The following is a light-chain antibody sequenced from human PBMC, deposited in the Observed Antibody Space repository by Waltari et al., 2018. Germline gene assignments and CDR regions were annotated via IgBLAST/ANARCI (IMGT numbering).Light chain of an antibody. CDR3: QQSYSHTRT. CDR1: QSISSY. J-gene: IGKJ1*01. Sequence: DIHMTQSPSSLSTSVGDRVTLTCRASQSISSYLNWYQQKPGKAPKLLIYAASSLQSRVPSRFSGSGSGRDFTLIISSLQPEDFATYYCQQSYSHTRTFGQGTKVEIK. CDR2: AAS. V-gene: IGKV1-39*01.